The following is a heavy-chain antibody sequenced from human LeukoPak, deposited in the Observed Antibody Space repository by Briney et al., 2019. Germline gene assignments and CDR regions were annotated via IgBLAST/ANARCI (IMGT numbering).Heavy chain of an antibody. CDR3: ARGPDTMDV. CDR2: ISSASHYI. Sequence: GGSLRLSCTASGFTFRSYTMNWVRQAPGKGLEWVSSISSASHYIYYADSVKGRFTIFRDNSKNTLYLQMNNLRAEDTAVYYCARGPDTMDVWGQGTTVTVSS. J-gene: IGHJ6*02. CDR1: GFTFRSYT. V-gene: IGHV3-21*01.